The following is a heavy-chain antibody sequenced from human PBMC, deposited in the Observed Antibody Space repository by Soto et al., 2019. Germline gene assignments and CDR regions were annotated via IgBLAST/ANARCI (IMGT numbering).Heavy chain of an antibody. D-gene: IGHD3-22*01. CDR1: GFTFCRYS. Sequence: GGPLRLSCAASGFTFCRYSMNWVSQAPGKGLEWVSSISSSSSYIYYADSVKGRFTISRDNAKNSLYLQMNSLRAEDTAVYYCARGIINYDSSGYFDYWGQGTLVTVSA. CDR3: ARGIINYDSSGYFDY. V-gene: IGHV3-21*01. CDR2: ISSSSSYI. J-gene: IGHJ4*02.